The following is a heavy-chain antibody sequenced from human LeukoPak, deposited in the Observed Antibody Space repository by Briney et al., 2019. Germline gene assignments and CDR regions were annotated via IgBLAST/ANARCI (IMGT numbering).Heavy chain of an antibody. CDR3: AKDQDVAAAGTWGSIDY. V-gene: IGHV3-23*01. CDR2: ISGSGGST. Sequence: PGGSLRLSCTASGFTFSSYSLNWVRQAPGKGLEWVSAISGSGGSTYYADSVKGRFTISRDNSRNTLYLQMNSLRAEDTAVYYCAKDQDVAAAGTWGSIDYWGQGTLVTVSS. J-gene: IGHJ4*02. CDR1: GFTFSSYS. D-gene: IGHD6-13*01.